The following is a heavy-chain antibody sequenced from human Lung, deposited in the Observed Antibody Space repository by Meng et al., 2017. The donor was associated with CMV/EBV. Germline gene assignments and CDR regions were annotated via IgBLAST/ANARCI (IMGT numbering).Heavy chain of an antibody. V-gene: IGHV4-38-2*02. CDR1: GYSISNGYY. Sequence: SETXSLXXTVSGYSISNGYYWGWIRQPPGKGLEWIGSIYHSGSTYYNPSLKSRVTISVDTSKNQFSLKLSSVTAADTAVYYCARDYRTGCSSTSCYNWFDPWGQGTXVTVSS. CDR2: IYHSGST. J-gene: IGHJ5*02. D-gene: IGHD2-2*01. CDR3: ARDYRTGCSSTSCYNWFDP.